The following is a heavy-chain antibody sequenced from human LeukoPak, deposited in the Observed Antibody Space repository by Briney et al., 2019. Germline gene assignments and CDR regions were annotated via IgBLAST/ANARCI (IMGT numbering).Heavy chain of an antibody. CDR3: ARESPLAVAGIHIHFDY. J-gene: IGHJ4*02. Sequence: SQTLSLTCAISGDSVSSNSAAWNWIRQSPSRGLEWLGRTYYRSKWYNDYAVSVKSRITINPDTSKNQFSLQLNSVTPEDTAVYYCARESPLAVAGIHIHFDYWGQGTLVTVSS. V-gene: IGHV6-1*01. CDR1: GDSVSSNSAA. D-gene: IGHD6-19*01. CDR2: TYYRSKWYN.